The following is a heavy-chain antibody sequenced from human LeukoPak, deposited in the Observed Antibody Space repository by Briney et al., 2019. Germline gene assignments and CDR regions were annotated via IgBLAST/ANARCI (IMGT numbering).Heavy chain of an antibody. D-gene: IGHD3-9*01. CDR2: ISGSGGST. CDR1: GFTFSSYA. CDR3: AKIPREYYDILTGYGPFDY. V-gene: IGHV3-23*01. J-gene: IGHJ4*02. Sequence: GGSLRLSCAASGFTFSSYAMSWVRQAPGKGLEWVSAISGSGGSTYYADSVKGRFTISRDNSKNTLYLQMNSQRAEDTAVYYCAKIPREYYDILTGYGPFDYWGQGTLVTVSS.